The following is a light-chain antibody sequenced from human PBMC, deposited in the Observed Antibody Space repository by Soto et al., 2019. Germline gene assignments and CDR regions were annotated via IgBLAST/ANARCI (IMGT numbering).Light chain of an antibody. CDR1: INDVGGYNY. V-gene: IGLV2-8*01. CDR3: MSYAGGNRLV. Sequence: QSALTQPPSASGAPGQSVTISCAGTINDVGGYNYVSWYQPHPGKVPQLMIYQGTKRPSGVPDRFSASKSDTPASLTTSGLQAEDEGDYYCMSYAGGNRLVFGTGTKLTVL. CDR2: QGT. J-gene: IGLJ1*01.